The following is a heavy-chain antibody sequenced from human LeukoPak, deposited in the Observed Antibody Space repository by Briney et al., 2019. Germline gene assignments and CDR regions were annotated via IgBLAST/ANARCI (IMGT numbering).Heavy chain of an antibody. V-gene: IGHV1-8*01. CDR3: ARGLEDYTTTTYPLLNY. Sequence: ASVKVSCKASGYTFTIYDISWVRQATGQGLEWMGWMNPNSGDTGYARKFQGRVTLTRDPSISTAYMELSSLTSDDTAVYYCARGLEDYTTTTYPLLNYWGQGTLVTVSS. CDR2: MNPNSGDT. CDR1: GYTFTIYD. J-gene: IGHJ4*02. D-gene: IGHD2/OR15-2a*01.